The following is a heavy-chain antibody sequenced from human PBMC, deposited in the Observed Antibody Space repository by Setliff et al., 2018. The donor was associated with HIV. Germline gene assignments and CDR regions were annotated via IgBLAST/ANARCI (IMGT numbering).Heavy chain of an antibody. D-gene: IGHD6-19*01. CDR3: ARDEATPRHSSGWVYFDY. J-gene: IGHJ4*02. CDR1: GITVSGIY. Sequence: LRLSCVASGITVSGIYMTWVRQAPGKGLEWVSVINGGTTTYYADSVKGRFTISRDNSKNTLYLQMNSLRVEDTAMYYCARDEATPRHSSGWVYFDYWGQGMMVTVSS. V-gene: IGHV3-66*01. CDR2: INGGTTT.